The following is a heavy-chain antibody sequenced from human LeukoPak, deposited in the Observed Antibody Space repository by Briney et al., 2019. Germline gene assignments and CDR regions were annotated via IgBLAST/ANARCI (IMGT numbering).Heavy chain of an antibody. CDR2: VSPNSGNA. D-gene: IGHD6-19*01. J-gene: IGHJ4*02. Sequence: ASVKVSCKASGYTFTSYDINWVRQATGQGLEWMGWVSPNSGNAGYAQNFQGRVTMTRDTSTNTAYMELTSLRSDDTAVYYCARDLGSSGWTEEAYFDYWGQGTLVTVSS. CDR3: ARDLGSSGWTEEAYFDY. V-gene: IGHV1-8*01. CDR1: GYTFTSYD.